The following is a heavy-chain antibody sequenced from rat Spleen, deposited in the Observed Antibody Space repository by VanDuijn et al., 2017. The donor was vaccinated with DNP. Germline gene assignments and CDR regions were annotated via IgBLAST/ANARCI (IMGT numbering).Heavy chain of an antibody. J-gene: IGHJ2*01. D-gene: IGHD1-3*01. CDR3: TTLNSGTYDS. V-gene: IGHV5-20*01. CDR1: GFTFSDYN. Sequence: EVQLVESGGGLVQPGRSLKLSCVAAGFTFSDYNMAWVRQPPTKGLEWVASISYDGGNTYYRDSVKGRFTIPSDNAKSSLYLHMDSLRSEDTATYYCTTLNSGTYDSWGQGVMVTVSS. CDR2: ISYDGGNT.